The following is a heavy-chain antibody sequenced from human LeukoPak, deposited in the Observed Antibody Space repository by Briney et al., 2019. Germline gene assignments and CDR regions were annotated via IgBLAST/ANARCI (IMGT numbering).Heavy chain of an antibody. CDR3: ARYKADYYGSGSYYGY. J-gene: IGHJ4*02. Sequence: SVKVSCKASGGTFSSYATSWVRQAPGQGLEWMGGIIPIFGTANYAQKFQGRVTITADESTSTAYMELSSLRSEDTAVYYCARYKADYYGSGSYYGYWGQGTLVTVSS. CDR1: GGTFSSYA. CDR2: IIPIFGTA. V-gene: IGHV1-69*13. D-gene: IGHD3-10*01.